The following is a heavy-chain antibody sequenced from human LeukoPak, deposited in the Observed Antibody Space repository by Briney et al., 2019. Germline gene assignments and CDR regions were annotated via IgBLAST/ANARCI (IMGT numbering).Heavy chain of an antibody. D-gene: IGHD4-23*01. J-gene: IGHJ2*01. Sequence: ASVKVSCKVSGYTLTELSMHWVRQAPGKGLEWMGGFDPEDGETIYAQKFQGRVTMTEDTPTDTAYMELSSLRSEDTAVYYCATELPTVVAPGQHNTNWYFDLWGRGTLVTVSS. V-gene: IGHV1-24*01. CDR3: ATELPTVVAPGQHNTNWYFDL. CDR1: GYTLTELS. CDR2: FDPEDGET.